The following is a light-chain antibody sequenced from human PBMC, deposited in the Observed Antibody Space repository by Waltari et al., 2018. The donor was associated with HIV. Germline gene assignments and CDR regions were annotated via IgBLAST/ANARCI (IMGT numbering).Light chain of an antibody. Sequence: QSVLTQPPSASGTPGQRVAISCSGSSSNIGNNFVYWYQHLPGTTPKLLIYRNNQRPSGVPDRFSGSKSGTSASLAISGLRSEDEADYYCTSWDDSLSGWMFGGGT. V-gene: IGLV1-47*01. J-gene: IGLJ3*02. CDR1: SSNIGNNF. CDR3: TSWDDSLSGWM. CDR2: RNN.